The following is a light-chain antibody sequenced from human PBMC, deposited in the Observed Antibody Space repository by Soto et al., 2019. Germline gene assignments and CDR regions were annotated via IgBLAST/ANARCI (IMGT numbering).Light chain of an antibody. CDR1: QSVSSY. V-gene: IGKV3-11*01. J-gene: IGKJ4*01. CDR3: QQRRNWPLT. Sequence: IVLTQSPATLSLSPGERATLSCRASQSVSSYLAWYQQKPGQAPRLLIYDASNRATGIPARFSGSGSGTDFTRTISSLEPEDFAVYYCQQRRNWPLTFGGGTKVDIK. CDR2: DAS.